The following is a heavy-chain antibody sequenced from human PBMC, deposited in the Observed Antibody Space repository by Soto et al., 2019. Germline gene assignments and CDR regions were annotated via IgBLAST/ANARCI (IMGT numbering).Heavy chain of an antibody. Sequence: QVILAQSGAEVKKPGSSVKVSCKVSGGSFSSFSINSVRQAPGQRFEWMGGIIPILGTANFTQKFQDRVTFTADESSATAYMTLSSLTSEDTAFYYCTSFDSNGYYPQNHYWGPGTQVTVSS. V-gene: IGHV1-69*01. J-gene: IGHJ4*02. CDR2: IIPILGTA. CDR3: TSFDSNGYYPQNHY. CDR1: GGSFSSFS. D-gene: IGHD3-22*01.